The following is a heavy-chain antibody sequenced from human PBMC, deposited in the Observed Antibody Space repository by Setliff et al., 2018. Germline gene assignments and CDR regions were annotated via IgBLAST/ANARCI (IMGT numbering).Heavy chain of an antibody. J-gene: IGHJ4*02. D-gene: IGHD3-22*01. Sequence: ASVKVSCKASGYTFTSYYMHWVRQAPGQGLEWMGIINPSGGSTSYAQKFQGRVTMTRDTPTSTVYMELSSLRSEDTAVYYCARGGYYYDSSGPSPDHFDYWGQGTLVTVSS. CDR1: GYTFTSYY. CDR2: INPSGGST. CDR3: ARGGYYYDSSGPSPDHFDY. V-gene: IGHV1-46*01.